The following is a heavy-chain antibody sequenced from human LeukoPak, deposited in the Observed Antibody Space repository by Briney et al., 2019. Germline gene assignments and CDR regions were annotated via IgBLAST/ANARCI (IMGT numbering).Heavy chain of an antibody. Sequence: PGGSLRLSCAASGFTFSSYNMIWVRQAPGKGLEWLSYITSSSSPTYYADSVKGRFTISRDTAKNSLYLQMNSLRAEDTAVYYCARFYCGEYCSNTLLPDYYYYMDVWGKGTTVTVSS. D-gene: IGHD2-2*01. V-gene: IGHV3-48*04. CDR2: ITSSSSPT. J-gene: IGHJ6*03. CDR1: GFTFSSYN. CDR3: ARFYCGEYCSNTLLPDYYYYMDV.